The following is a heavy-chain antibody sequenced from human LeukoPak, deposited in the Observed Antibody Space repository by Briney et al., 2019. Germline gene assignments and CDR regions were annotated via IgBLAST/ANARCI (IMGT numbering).Heavy chain of an antibody. CDR3: AKDSHIVVVPAAMPHYYYYMDV. J-gene: IGHJ6*03. V-gene: IGHV3-23*01. CDR1: GFTFSSYA. D-gene: IGHD2-2*01. Sequence: PGGSLRLSCAASGFTFSSYAMSWVRQAPGKGLEWVSAISGSGGSTYYADSVKGRFTISRDNSKNTLYLQMNSLRAEDTAVYYCAKDSHIVVVPAAMPHYYYYMDVWGKGTTVTVSS. CDR2: ISGSGGST.